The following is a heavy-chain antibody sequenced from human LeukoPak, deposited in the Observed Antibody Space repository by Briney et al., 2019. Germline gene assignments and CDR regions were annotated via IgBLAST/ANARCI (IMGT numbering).Heavy chain of an antibody. CDR2: ISGGADST. J-gene: IGHJ4*02. V-gene: IGHV3-23*01. Sequence: TGGSLRLSCAASGFTFSIDAMTWVRQAPGKGLEWVSGISGGADSTYYADSVRGRFTISRDNSKNTLYLQMNSLRAEDTAVYYCAKEQEDGHFDYWGQGTLVTVSS. CDR1: GFTFSIDA. CDR3: AKEQEDGHFDY.